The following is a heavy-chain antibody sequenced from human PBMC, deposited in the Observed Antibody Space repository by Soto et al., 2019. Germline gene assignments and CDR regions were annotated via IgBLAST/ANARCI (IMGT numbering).Heavy chain of an antibody. J-gene: IGHJ4*02. CDR1: GFTFTSSA. Sequence: GASVKVSCKASGFTFTSSAVQWVRQARGQRLEWIGWIVVGSGNTNYAQKFQERVTITRDMSTSTAYMELSSLRSEDTAVYYCARLDGYDMGIDYWGQGTLVTVSS. D-gene: IGHD5-12*01. CDR2: IVVGSGNT. V-gene: IGHV1-58*01. CDR3: ARLDGYDMGIDY.